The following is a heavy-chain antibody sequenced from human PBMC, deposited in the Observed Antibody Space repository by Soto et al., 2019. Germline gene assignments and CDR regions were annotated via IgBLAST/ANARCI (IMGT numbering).Heavy chain of an antibody. D-gene: IGHD6-19*01. CDR2: IYWDDDK. CDR3: AHIVVAGLGYYFDY. J-gene: IGHJ4*02. Sequence: QITLKESGPTLVKPTQTLTLTCTFSGFSLSSTRMAVGWIRQPPGKALEGLALIYWDDDKRYSPFLKSRLTITKDTSKNPVVLTMSNMDPVDTARYYCAHIVVAGLGYYFDYWGQGTLVTVSS. CDR1: GFSLSSTRMA. V-gene: IGHV2-5*02.